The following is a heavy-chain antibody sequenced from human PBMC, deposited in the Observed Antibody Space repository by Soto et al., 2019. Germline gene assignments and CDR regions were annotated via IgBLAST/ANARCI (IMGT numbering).Heavy chain of an antibody. CDR1: GGSFSGYY. CDR2: INHSGST. J-gene: IGHJ6*03. CDR3: ARGWGYCSGGSCYKDSYYYMDV. D-gene: IGHD2-15*01. V-gene: IGHV4-34*01. Sequence: QVQLQQWGAGLLKPSETLSLTCAVYGGSFSGYYWSWTRQPPGKGLEWIGEINHSGSTNYNPSLKSRVTISVDTSKNQFSLKLSSVTAADTAVYYCARGWGYCSGGSCYKDSYYYMDVWGKGTTVTVSS.